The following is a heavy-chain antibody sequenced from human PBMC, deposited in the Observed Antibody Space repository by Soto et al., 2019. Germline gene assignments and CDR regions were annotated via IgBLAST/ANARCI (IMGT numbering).Heavy chain of an antibody. Sequence: QVQLVQSGAEVKKPGSSVKVSCKASGGTFSSYAISWVRQAPGQGLEWMGGIIPIFGTANYAQKFQGRVTITADESTSTDYMELSSLRSEDTAVYYCARDKRYCSGGSCYSGYYFDYWGQGTLVTVSS. D-gene: IGHD2-15*01. CDR1: GGTFSSYA. J-gene: IGHJ4*02. CDR2: IIPIFGTA. CDR3: ARDKRYCSGGSCYSGYYFDY. V-gene: IGHV1-69*01.